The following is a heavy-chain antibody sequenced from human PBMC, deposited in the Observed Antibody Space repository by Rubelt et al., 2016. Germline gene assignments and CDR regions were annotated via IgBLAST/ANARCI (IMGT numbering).Heavy chain of an antibody. CDR1: EYSFTSYW. Sequence: SGAEVRKPGESLRISCKGSEYSFTSYWISWVRQMPGKGLEWMGRIDPSDSHTNYSPSFQGHVTISADKSISTAYLQWSSLKASDTAMFYCARQWGSTSSDAFDIWGQGTMVTVSS. V-gene: IGHV5-10-1*03. D-gene: IGHD2-2*01. CDR2: IDPSDSHT. CDR3: ARQWGSTSSDAFDI. J-gene: IGHJ3*02.